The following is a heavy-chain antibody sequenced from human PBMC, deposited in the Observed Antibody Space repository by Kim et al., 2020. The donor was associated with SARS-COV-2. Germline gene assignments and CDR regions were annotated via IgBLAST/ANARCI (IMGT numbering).Heavy chain of an antibody. CDR1: GGSISSYY. CDR2: IYYSGST. J-gene: IGHJ4*02. Sequence: SETLSLTCTVSGGSISSYYWSWIRQPPGKGLEWIGYIYYSGSTNYNPSLKSRVTISVDTSKNQFSLKLSSVTAADTAVYYCARLSRYFDWLLLSPSNTDPTVYFDYWGQGNLVTVSS. V-gene: IGHV4-59*08. D-gene: IGHD3-9*01. CDR3: ARLSRYFDWLLLSPSNTDPTVYFDY.